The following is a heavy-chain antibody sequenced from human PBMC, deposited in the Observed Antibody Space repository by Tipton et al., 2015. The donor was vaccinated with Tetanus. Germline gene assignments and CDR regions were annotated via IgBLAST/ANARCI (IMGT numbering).Heavy chain of an antibody. J-gene: IGHJ4*02. D-gene: IGHD4-11*01. CDR2: INYSGST. CDR3: ARGTTLDY. V-gene: IGHV4-61*01. Sequence: TLSLTCTVSGGSVSNASYFWGWIRQSPEKGLEWIGFINYSGSTNYNPSLKSRVTISVDTSKNQFSLNLSSVTAADTAVYYCARGTTLDYWGQGTLVTVSS. CDR1: GGSVSNASYF.